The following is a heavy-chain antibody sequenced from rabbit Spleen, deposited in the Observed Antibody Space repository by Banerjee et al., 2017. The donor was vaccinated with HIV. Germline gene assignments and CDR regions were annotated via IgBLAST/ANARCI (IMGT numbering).Heavy chain of an antibody. CDR2: MYPDGIGST. CDR1: GVSFSTSYY. J-gene: IGHJ4*01. CDR3: ARGSAAMTMVITGYYLSL. Sequence: QSLEESGGDLVKPGASLTLTCTASGVSFSTSYYICWVRQAPGKGLEWIGCMYPDGIGSTAYASWAKGRFTISKTSSTTVTLQMTSLTAADTATYFCARGSAAMTMVITGYYLSLWGQGTLVTVS. V-gene: IGHV1S40*01. D-gene: IGHD2-1*01.